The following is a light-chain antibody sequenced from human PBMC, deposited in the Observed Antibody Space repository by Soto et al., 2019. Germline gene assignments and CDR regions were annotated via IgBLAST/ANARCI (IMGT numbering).Light chain of an antibody. Sequence: QSVLTQPPSASGTPGQSVTISCSGSRANIGSNTVNWYQQFPGAAPKFVIYSVSQRPSGVPARFSGSKSGTSASLAISGLQSEDEADYYCAAWDDSLNGVVFGGGTKLTVL. CDR2: SVS. J-gene: IGLJ2*01. V-gene: IGLV1-44*01. CDR1: RANIGSNT. CDR3: AAWDDSLNGVV.